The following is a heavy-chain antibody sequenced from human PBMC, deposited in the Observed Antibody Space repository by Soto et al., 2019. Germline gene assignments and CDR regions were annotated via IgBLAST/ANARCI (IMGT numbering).Heavy chain of an antibody. J-gene: IGHJ4*02. V-gene: IGHV4-34*01. CDR3: ARGIGYCSSTSCPPFDY. Sequence: QVQLQQWGAGLLKPSETLSLTCAVYGGSFSGYYWSWIRQPPGKGLEWIGEINHSGSTNYNPSLKCRVTISVDTSKHRFSVKLSSVTAADTAVYYCARGIGYCSSTSCPPFDYWGQGTLVTVSS. D-gene: IGHD2-2*01. CDR2: INHSGST. CDR1: GGSFSGYY.